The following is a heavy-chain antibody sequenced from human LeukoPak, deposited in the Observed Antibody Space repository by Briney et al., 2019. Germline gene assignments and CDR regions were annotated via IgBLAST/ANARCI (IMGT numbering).Heavy chain of an antibody. CDR2: ISYDGSNK. J-gene: IGHJ4*02. Sequence: GGSLRLSCAASGFTFSTYDMHWVRQAPGKGLEWVAVISYDGSNKYYADSVKGRFTISRDNSKNTLYLKMNSLRAEDTAVYYCARAYDSSGYYIFDYWGQGTLVTVSS. V-gene: IGHV3-30-3*01. D-gene: IGHD3-22*01. CDR1: GFTFSTYD. CDR3: ARAYDSSGYYIFDY.